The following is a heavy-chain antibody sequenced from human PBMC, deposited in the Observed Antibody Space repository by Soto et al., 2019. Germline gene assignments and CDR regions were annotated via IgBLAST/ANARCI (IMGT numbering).Heavy chain of an antibody. J-gene: IGHJ4*02. Sequence: VQLIESRGGVVQPGRSLRLSCEASGFTLRNYAMHWVRQAPGKGLEWVAAISYDGGNEYYGDSVKGRFTNSKEKSKSTLYLQMNSLRPEESAVYYCVKGEATMATRVSEHWGQGTRVIVSS. D-gene: IGHD3-10*01. CDR3: VKGEATMATRVSEH. CDR1: GFTLRNYA. CDR2: ISYDGGNE. V-gene: IGHV3-30*18.